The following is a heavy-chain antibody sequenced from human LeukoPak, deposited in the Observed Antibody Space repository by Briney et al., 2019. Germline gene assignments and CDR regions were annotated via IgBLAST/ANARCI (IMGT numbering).Heavy chain of an antibody. CDR1: GGSISSSSYF. CDR2: IYYSGST. V-gene: IGHV4-39*07. Sequence: PSETLSLTCTVSGGSISSSSYFWGWIRQPPGKGLGWIGSIYYSGSTYYNPSLKSRVTISVDTSKNQFSLKLSSVTAADTAVYYCARGRTYYDILTGYYKGWDFDYWGQGTLVTVSS. J-gene: IGHJ4*02. CDR3: ARGRTYYDILTGYYKGWDFDY. D-gene: IGHD3-9*01.